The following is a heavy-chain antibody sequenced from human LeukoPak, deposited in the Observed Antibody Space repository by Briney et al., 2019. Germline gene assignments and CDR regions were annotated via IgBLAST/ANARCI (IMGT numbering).Heavy chain of an antibody. Sequence: PGGSLRLSCAVSGXTFRGAAMTWVRQAPGKGQEWVSLISSSGNNAYYADSVKGRFTISRDNARNSLYLQMSSLRAEDTAVYYCARALYYDILTGYQTHTYYFDYWGQGILVTVSS. V-gene: IGHV3-21*01. CDR3: ARALYYDILTGYQTHTYYFDY. CDR2: ISSSGNNA. D-gene: IGHD3-9*01. CDR1: GXTFRGAA. J-gene: IGHJ4*02.